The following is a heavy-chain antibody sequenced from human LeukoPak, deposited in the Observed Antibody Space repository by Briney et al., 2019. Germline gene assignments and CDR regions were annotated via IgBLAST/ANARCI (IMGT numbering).Heavy chain of an antibody. CDR3: ARAPVLLWFGELLNLRDPYYYYGMDV. V-gene: IGHV1-18*01. CDR1: GYTFTSYG. D-gene: IGHD3-10*01. J-gene: IGHJ6*02. Sequence: SVKVSCKASGYTFTSYGIIWVRQAPGQGLEWMGWISAYNDKTNYAQKLQGGVTMTTDTSTSTAYMELSSLRSEDTAVYYCARAPVLLWFGELLNLRDPYYYYGMDVWGQGTTVTVSS. CDR2: ISAYNDKT.